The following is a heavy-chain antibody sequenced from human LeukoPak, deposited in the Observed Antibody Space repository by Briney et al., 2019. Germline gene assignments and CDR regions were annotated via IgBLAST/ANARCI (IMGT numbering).Heavy chain of an antibody. D-gene: IGHD4-23*01. CDR3: ARAMTTVVRNPYYYYYMDV. CDR1: GGTFSSYA. CDR2: IIPIFGTA. V-gene: IGHV1-69*05. Sequence: ASVKVSCKASGGTFSSYAISWVRQAPGQGLEWMGGIIPIFGTANYAQKFQGRVTITTDESTSTAYMELSSLRSEDTAVYYCARAMTTVVRNPYYYYYMDVWGKGTTVTVSS. J-gene: IGHJ6*03.